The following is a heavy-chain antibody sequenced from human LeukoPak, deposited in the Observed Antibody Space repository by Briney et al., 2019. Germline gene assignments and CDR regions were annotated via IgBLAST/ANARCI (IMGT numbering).Heavy chain of an antibody. D-gene: IGHD6-19*01. CDR2: ISSDGSST. V-gene: IGHV3-74*01. J-gene: IGHJ4*02. CDR3: ARALAVAGTGGHY. CDR1: GFTFSSSA. Sequence: GGSPRLSCAASGFTFSSSAMSWVRQVPGKGLVWVSRISSDGSSTSYADSVKGRFTISRDNAKNTLYLQMNSLRAEDTAVYYCARALAVAGTGGHYWGQGTLVTVSP.